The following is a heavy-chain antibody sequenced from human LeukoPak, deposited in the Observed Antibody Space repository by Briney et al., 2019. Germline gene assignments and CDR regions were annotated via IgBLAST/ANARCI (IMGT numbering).Heavy chain of an antibody. J-gene: IGHJ4*02. CDR1: GFTFSDYG. D-gene: IGHD5-12*01. V-gene: IGHV3-30*02. CDR3: AKGVGPRTVDIVATTLDY. Sequence: GGSLRLSCAASGFTFSDYGMHWVRQAPGKGLEWVAFIRYDGSNKYYADSVKGRFTISRDNSKNTLYLQMNSLRAEDTAVYYCAKGVGPRTVDIVATTLDYWGQGTLVTVSS. CDR2: IRYDGSNK.